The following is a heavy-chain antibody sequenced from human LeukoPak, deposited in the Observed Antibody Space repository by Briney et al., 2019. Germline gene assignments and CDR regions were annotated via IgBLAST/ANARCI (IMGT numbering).Heavy chain of an antibody. CDR2: ISAYNGNT. CDR1: GYTFTSYG. J-gene: IGHJ4*02. V-gene: IGHV1-18*01. D-gene: IGHD6-13*01. Sequence: ASVTVSCTASGYTFTSYGISWVRQAPGQGLEWMGWISAYNGNTNYAQKLQGRVTMTTDTSTSTAYMELRSLRSDDTAVYYCARCETEYSSSWNNLDYWGQGTLVTVSS. CDR3: ARCETEYSSSWNNLDY.